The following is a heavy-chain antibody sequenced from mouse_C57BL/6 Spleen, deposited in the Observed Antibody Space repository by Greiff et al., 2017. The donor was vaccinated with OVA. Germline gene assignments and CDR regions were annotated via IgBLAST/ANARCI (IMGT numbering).Heavy chain of an antibody. CDR2: ISYDGSN. CDR1: GYSITSGYY. V-gene: IGHV3-6*01. J-gene: IGHJ3*01. D-gene: IGHD2-5*01. Sequence: EVQLQQSGPGLVKPSQSLSLTCSVTGYSITSGYYWNWIRQFPGNKLEWMGYISYDGSNNYNPSLKNRISITRDTSKNQFFLKLNSVTTEDTATYYCASAGAYYSNYEAYWGQGTLVTVSA. CDR3: ASAGAYYSNYEAY.